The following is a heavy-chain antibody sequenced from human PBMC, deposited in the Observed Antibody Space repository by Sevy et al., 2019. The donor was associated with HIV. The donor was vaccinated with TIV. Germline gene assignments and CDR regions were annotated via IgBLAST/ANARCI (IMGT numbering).Heavy chain of an antibody. J-gene: IGHJ4*02. CDR2: IQYDGSIQ. D-gene: IGHD5-12*01. Sequence: GGSLRLSCTESGFTFSNYDIHWVLQAAGKGLEWVAFIQYDGSIQYYADSVKGRFTISRDNSKNTLYLQMNSLRPEDTAIYYCAKRGSKSGYALGYWGQGTLVTVSS. CDR1: GFTFSNYD. V-gene: IGHV3-30*02. CDR3: AKRGSKSGYALGY.